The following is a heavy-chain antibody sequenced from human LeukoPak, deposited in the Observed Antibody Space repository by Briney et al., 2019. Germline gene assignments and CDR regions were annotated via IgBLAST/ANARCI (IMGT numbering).Heavy chain of an antibody. CDR1: GYTFTSYG. Sequence: ASVKVSCKASGYTFTSYGINWVRQATGQGLEWMGWMNPNSGNTGYAQKFQGRVTMTRNTSISTAYMELSSLRSEDTAVYYCARQRGNSGGAFDYWGQGTLVTVSS. CDR2: MNPNSGNT. D-gene: IGHD4-23*01. J-gene: IGHJ4*02. V-gene: IGHV1-8*01. CDR3: ARQRGNSGGAFDY.